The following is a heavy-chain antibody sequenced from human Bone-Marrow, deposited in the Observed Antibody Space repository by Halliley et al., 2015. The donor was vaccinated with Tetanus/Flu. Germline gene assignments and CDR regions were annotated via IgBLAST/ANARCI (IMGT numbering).Heavy chain of an antibody. CDR1: GGSFSLYF. CDR2: SNHSGTP. Sequence: TLSLTCDVYGGSFSLYFWTWVRQPPGKGLEWIGESNHSGTPTYNSSLESRVTISVDTSKNQFSLKLTSVTAADTAVYYCARVHHNWFDPWGQGTLVTFSS. J-gene: IGHJ5*02. CDR3: ARVHHNWFDP. V-gene: IGHV4-34*01.